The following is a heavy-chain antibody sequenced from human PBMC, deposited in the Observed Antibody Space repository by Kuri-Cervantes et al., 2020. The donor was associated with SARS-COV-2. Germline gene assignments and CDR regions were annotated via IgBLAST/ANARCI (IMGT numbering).Heavy chain of an antibody. D-gene: IGHD6-13*01. J-gene: IGHJ4*02. Sequence: GSLRLSCAVYGRSFSGYYWSWIRQPPGKGLEWIGEINHSGSTNYNPSLKSRVTISVDTSKNQFSLKLSSVTAADTAVYYCARGRIAAAGKTFDYWGQGNLV. CDR3: ARGRIAAAGKTFDY. V-gene: IGHV4-34*01. CDR1: GRSFSGYY. CDR2: INHSGST.